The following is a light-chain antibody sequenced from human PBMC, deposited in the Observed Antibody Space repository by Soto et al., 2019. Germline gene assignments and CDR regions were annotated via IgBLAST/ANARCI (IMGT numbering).Light chain of an antibody. J-gene: IGLJ1*01. CDR1: NSDVGDYNY. Sequence: QSALTQPASVSGSPGQSITISCTGTNSDVGDYNYVSWYQQFPGKAPKLVIYDVNNQPSGISDRFSGSKSGNTASLIISGLQTEDEADYYCCSYTNINTAYVFGTGTKATVL. CDR2: DVN. V-gene: IGLV2-14*03. CDR3: CSYTNINTAYV.